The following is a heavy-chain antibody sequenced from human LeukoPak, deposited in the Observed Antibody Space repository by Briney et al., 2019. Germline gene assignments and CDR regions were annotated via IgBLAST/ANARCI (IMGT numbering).Heavy chain of an antibody. J-gene: IGHJ5*02. Sequence: GSLRLSCAASGFTFSSYWMHWVRQAPGKGLVWVSRINSDGSSTSYADSVKGRFTISRDNAKNTLYLQMNSLRAEDTAVYYCARDMQWLTIYNWFDPWGQGTLVTVSS. D-gene: IGHD6-19*01. CDR2: INSDGSST. V-gene: IGHV3-74*01. CDR3: ARDMQWLTIYNWFDP. CDR1: GFTFSSYW.